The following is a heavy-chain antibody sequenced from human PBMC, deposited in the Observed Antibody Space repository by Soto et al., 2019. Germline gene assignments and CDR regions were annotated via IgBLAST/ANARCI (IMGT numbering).Heavy chain of an antibody. Sequence: GGSLRLSCAASGFTFSSYGMHWVRQAPGKGLEWVAVISYDGSKNYYADSVKGRFTISRDNSKNTLYLQLNSLRAEDTAVYYCATSRGSGSYYDYYYYYGMDVWGQGTTVTVSS. D-gene: IGHD3-10*01. J-gene: IGHJ6*02. CDR2: ISYDGSKN. CDR3: ATSRGSGSYYDYYYYYGMDV. V-gene: IGHV3-30*03. CDR1: GFTFSSYG.